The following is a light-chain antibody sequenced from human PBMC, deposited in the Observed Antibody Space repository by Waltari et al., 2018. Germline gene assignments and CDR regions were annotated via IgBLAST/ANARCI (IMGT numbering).Light chain of an antibody. CDR1: QSVSSN. V-gene: IGKV3-15*01. CDR2: GAS. J-gene: IGKJ1*01. Sequence: EIVMTQSPATLSVSPGERATLSCRASQSVSSNLAWYQQKPGQAPRLLIYGASTRATGIPARFSGSGSGTEFTLTISSMQSEDFAVYYCQQDNNWPLPWTFGQGTKVEIK. CDR3: QQDNNWPLPWT.